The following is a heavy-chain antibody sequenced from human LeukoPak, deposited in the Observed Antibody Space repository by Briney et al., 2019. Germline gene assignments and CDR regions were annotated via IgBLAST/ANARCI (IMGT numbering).Heavy chain of an antibody. V-gene: IGHV3-33*01. CDR1: GLTFSDYG. J-gene: IGHJ6*02. D-gene: IGHD3-22*01. CDR2: IWYDGSYK. Sequence: GGSLRLSCAASGLTFSDYGIHWVRQAPGKGRDWVALIWYDGSYKYYADSVKGRFTISRNNSNNQLYLHMNSLRAEDTALYYCARDKDYYDSSGYHYYYGMDVWGQGTTVTVSS. CDR3: ARDKDYYDSSGYHYYYGMDV.